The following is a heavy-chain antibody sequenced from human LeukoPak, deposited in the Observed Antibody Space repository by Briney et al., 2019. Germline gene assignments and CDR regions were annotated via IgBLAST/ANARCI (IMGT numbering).Heavy chain of an antibody. CDR2: MNPNSGNT. CDR3: ARGITIPDY. V-gene: IGHV1-8*01. J-gene: IGHJ4*02. CDR1: GYTFTSYD. D-gene: IGHD3-3*01. Sequence: ASVEVSCKASGYTFTSYDVNWVRQATGQGLEWMGWMNPNSGNTGCAQKFQGRVTMTRNTSISTAYMELSSLRSEDTAVYYCARGITIPDYWGQGTLVTVSS.